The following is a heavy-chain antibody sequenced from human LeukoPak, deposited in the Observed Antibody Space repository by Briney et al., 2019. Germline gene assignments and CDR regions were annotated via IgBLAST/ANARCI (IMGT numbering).Heavy chain of an antibody. CDR1: GGSFSGYY. CDR2: INHSGST. D-gene: IGHD5-18*01. Sequence: SETLSLTCAVYGGSFSGYYWSWIRQPPGKGLEWIGEINHSGSTNYNPSLKSRVTISVVTSKNQFSLKLSSVTAADTAVHYCASRGYSYGYWRGNWFDPWGQGTLVTVSS. J-gene: IGHJ5*02. V-gene: IGHV4-34*01. CDR3: ASRGYSYGYWRGNWFDP.